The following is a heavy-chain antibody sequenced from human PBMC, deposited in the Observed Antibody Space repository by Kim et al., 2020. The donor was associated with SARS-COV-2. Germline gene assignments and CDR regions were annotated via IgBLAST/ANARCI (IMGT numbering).Heavy chain of an antibody. Sequence: SETLSLTCTVSGGSISRGEYYWSWIRQPPGKGLEWIGYISYSGSTYYNPSLKSRLTISADTSKNQLSLKLSSVTAADTAVYYCARGYGSGSYYYYYGMDVWGQGTTVTVSS. J-gene: IGHJ6*02. CDR3: ARGYGSGSYYYYYGMDV. V-gene: IGHV4-30-4*01. CDR2: ISYSGST. D-gene: IGHD3-10*01. CDR1: GGSISRGEYY.